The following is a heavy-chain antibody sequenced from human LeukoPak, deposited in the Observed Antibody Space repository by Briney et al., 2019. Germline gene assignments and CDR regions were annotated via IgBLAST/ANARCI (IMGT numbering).Heavy chain of an antibody. V-gene: IGHV3-23*01. Sequence: GGSLRLSCAASGFTFSSYAMSWVRQAPGKGLEWVSAISGSGGSTYYADSVKGRFTISRDNSESTLYLQMNSLRAEDTAVYYCAKDTAARPYYFDYWGQGTLVTVSS. J-gene: IGHJ4*02. CDR2: ISGSGGST. CDR1: GFTFSSYA. D-gene: IGHD6-6*01. CDR3: AKDTAARPYYFDY.